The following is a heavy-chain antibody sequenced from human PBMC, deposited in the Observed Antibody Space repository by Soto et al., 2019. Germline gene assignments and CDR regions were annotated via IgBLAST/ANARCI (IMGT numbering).Heavy chain of an antibody. V-gene: IGHV3-15*01. CDR3: TTGTRSGSSDP. CDR2: IKSKTDGGTT. CDR1: GFTFSNAW. J-gene: IGHJ5*02. Sequence: EVQLVESGGGLVKPGGSLRLSCAASGFTFSNAWMSWVRQAPGKGLEWVGRIKSKTDGGTTDYAAPVKGRFTISRDDSKNTLYLQMNSLKTEDTDVYYCTTGTRSGSSDPWGQGTLVTVSS. D-gene: IGHD3-10*01.